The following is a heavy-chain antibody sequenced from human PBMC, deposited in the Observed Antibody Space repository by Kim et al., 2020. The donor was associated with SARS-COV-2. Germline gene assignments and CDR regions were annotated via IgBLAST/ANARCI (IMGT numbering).Heavy chain of an antibody. J-gene: IGHJ4*02. D-gene: IGHD6-19*01. CDR1: GGSISSSSYY. Sequence: SETLSLTCTVSGGSISSSSYYWGWIRQPPGKGLEWIGSIYYSGSTYYNPSLKSRVTISVDTSKNQFSLKLSSVTAADTAVYYCARHVQVFYSSLWSQGTLVTVSS. CDR3: ARHVQVFYSSL. V-gene: IGHV4-39*01. CDR2: IYYSGST.